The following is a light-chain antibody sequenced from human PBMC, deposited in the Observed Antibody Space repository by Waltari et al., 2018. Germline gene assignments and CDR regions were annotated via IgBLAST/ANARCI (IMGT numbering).Light chain of an antibody. V-gene: IGKV3-20*01. CDR2: VAS. J-gene: IGKJ4*01. CDR3: QQYDISPLT. CDR1: QTVRTTY. Sequence: EIVLTQSPGTLSLSPGERATLSCRASQTVRTTYLAWYQQKPGQATTLRSSVASSRATGIPDRFSGSETGTDFSLSISSLEPEDFAVYYCQQYDISPLTFGGGTKVEIK.